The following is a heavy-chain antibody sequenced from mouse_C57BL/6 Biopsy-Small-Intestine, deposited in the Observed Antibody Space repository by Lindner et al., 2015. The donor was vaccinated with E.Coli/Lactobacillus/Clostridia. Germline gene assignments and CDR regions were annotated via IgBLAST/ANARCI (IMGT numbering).Heavy chain of an antibody. V-gene: IGHV1-4*01. CDR2: ISGYNGHT. J-gene: IGHJ4*01. CDR1: GYIFTNFA. Sequence: SVKVSCKATGYIFTNFAINWVRQAPGQGLEWMGWISGYNGHTDYAQTLEDRVTMTTDTSTSTAYMELRSLRSDDTAFYYCARDDLSSGSDFDYWGQGTLVTVSS. CDR3: ARDDLSSGSDFDY. D-gene: IGHD1-3*01.